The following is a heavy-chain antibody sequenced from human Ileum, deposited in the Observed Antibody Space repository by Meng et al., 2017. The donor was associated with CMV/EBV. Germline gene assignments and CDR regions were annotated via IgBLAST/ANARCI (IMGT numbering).Heavy chain of an antibody. D-gene: IGHD3-9*01. CDR2: ISGSGANS. CDR3: AKDRYFEPAHFDY. CDR1: GLTFNSYS. J-gene: IGHJ4*02. Sequence: GESLKISCVASGLTFNSYSMGWVRQAPGKGLEWVAAISGSGANSYYAESVKGRATISRDNSKNTLLLELNGLRAEDTAVYYCAKDRYFEPAHFDYWGQGTRVTCSS. V-gene: IGHV3-23*01.